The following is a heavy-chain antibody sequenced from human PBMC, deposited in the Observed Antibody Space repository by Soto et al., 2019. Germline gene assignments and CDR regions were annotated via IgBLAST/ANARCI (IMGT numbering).Heavy chain of an antibody. CDR1: GASIATYY. J-gene: IGHJ5*02. Sequence: PETLSLASTVSGASIATYYWSWIRQPPGKGLEWIGYISYSGSTDYNPSLKSRVTISFDASKNQISLQVRSATAADAAVYYCARDLKEYCSDGKCNWFDPWGQGTLVT. D-gene: IGHD2-15*01. CDR3: ARDLKEYCSDGKCNWFDP. V-gene: IGHV4-59*01. CDR2: ISYSGST.